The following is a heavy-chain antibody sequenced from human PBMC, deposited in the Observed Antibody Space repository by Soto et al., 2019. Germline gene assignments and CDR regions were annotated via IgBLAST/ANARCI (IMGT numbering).Heavy chain of an antibody. CDR1: GFTFSDYY. D-gene: IGHD3-3*01. CDR2: ISSSGGTI. J-gene: IGHJ6*03. V-gene: IGHV3-11*01. Sequence: GGSLRLSCAASGFTFSDYYMNWIRQAPGKGLEWVSYISSSGGTIYYADSVKGRFTISRDNAKNSLYLQMNSLRAEDTAVYYCARGVRDFWSGNYYYYYMDVWGKGTTVTVSS. CDR3: ARGVRDFWSGNYYYYYMDV.